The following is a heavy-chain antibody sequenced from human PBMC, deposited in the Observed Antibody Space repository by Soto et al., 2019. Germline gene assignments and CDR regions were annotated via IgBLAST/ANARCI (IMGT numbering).Heavy chain of an antibody. CDR3: AKDYGYCSGCSCYSSGWFDP. CDR2: ISYDGSNK. D-gene: IGHD2-15*01. CDR1: GFTFSSYG. J-gene: IGHJ5*02. Sequence: QVQLVESGGGVVQPGRSLRLSCAASGFTFSSYGMHWIRQAPGKGLEWVAVISYDGSNKYYADSVKGRFTISRDNSKNTLDLQMNSLRAEDTAVYYCAKDYGYCSGCSCYSSGWFDPWGQGTLVTVSS. V-gene: IGHV3-30*18.